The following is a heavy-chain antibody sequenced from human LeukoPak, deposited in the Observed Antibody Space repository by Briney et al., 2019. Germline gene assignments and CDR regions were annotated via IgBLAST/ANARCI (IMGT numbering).Heavy chain of an antibody. CDR3: AKAPAAATKDYYGMDV. J-gene: IGHJ6*02. CDR1: GFTFNNYA. CDR2: ISGSGGAT. D-gene: IGHD6-13*01. V-gene: IGHV3-23*01. Sequence: GGSLRLSCAASGFTFNNYAMSWVRQAPGKGLEWVSAISGSGGATYYADSVKGRFTISRDNSKNTLFLHMNSLRVEDTAVYYCAKAPAAATKDYYGMDVWGQGTTVTVSS.